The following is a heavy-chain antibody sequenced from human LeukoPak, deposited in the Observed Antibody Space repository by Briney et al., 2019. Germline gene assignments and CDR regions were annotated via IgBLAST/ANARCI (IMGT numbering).Heavy chain of an antibody. CDR3: ARFTMVRGVIIVGY. J-gene: IGHJ4*02. CDR2: IYYSGST. D-gene: IGHD3-10*01. CDR1: GGSISSYY. Sequence: KASETLSLTCTVSGGSISSYYWSWIRQPPGKGLEWIWYIYYSGSTNYNPSLKSRVTISVDTSKNQFSLKLSSVTAADTAVYYCARFTMVRGVIIVGYWGQGTLVTVSS. V-gene: IGHV4-59*01.